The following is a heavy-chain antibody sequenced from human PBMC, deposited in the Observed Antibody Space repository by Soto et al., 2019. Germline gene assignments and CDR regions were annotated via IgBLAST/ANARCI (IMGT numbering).Heavy chain of an antibody. CDR2: LNPNSGNT. CDR3: ARGPLNYIWGSYRYEGWFDP. V-gene: IGHV1-8*01. CDR1: GYTFTSYD. J-gene: IGHJ5*02. Sequence: QVQLVQSGAEVKKPGASVKVSCKASGYTFTSYDINWVRQATGQGLEWMGWLNPNSGNTGYAQKFQGRVTMTRNTSISTAYMELSSLRSEDTAVYYCARGPLNYIWGSYRYEGWFDPWGQGTLVTVSS. D-gene: IGHD3-16*02.